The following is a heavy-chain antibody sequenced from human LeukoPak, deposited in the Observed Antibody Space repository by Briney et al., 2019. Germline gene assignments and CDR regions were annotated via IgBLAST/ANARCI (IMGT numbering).Heavy chain of an antibody. CDR2: IIPILGIA. V-gene: IGHV1-69*04. CDR3: AKESNGYDSKFDY. D-gene: IGHD5-12*01. Sequence: SVKVSCKASGGTFSSYAISWVRQAPGQGLEWMGRIIPILGIANYAQKFQGRVTITADKSTSTAYMELSSLRSEDTAVYYCAKESNGYDSKFDYWGQGTLVTVSS. J-gene: IGHJ4*02. CDR1: GGTFSSYA.